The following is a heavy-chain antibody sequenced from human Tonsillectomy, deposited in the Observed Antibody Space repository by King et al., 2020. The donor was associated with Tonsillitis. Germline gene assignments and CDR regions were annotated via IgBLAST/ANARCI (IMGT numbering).Heavy chain of an antibody. V-gene: IGHV4-34*01. CDR3: ARHIAHLDY. Sequence: VQLQQWGAGLLEPSETLSLTCAVYGGSFSDFHWTWIRQPPGKGLEWIGEIDHSGSTNYNPSLKSRVTISVDTSKNQFSLKLSSVTAADTAVYYCARHIAHLDYWGQGTLVTVSS. D-gene: IGHD6-13*01. CDR1: GGSFSDFH. J-gene: IGHJ4*02. CDR2: IDHSGST.